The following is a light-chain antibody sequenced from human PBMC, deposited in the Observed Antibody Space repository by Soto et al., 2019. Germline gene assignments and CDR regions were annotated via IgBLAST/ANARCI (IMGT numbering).Light chain of an antibody. CDR3: QQYTNWPYT. J-gene: IGKJ2*01. Sequence: EIVMTQSPATLSVSPGERASLSCRASQSVGSNLAWYQQTAGQAPRLLIYGASPRATGIPARFSGGGSGTAFTRTISRLQSEDFAVYSCQQYTNWPYTFGQGTKLEIK. CDR1: QSVGSN. V-gene: IGKV3-15*01. CDR2: GAS.